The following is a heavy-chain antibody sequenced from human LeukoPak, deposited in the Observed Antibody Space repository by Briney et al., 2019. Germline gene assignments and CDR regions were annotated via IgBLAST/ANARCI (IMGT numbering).Heavy chain of an antibody. CDR2: INPNSGGT. CDR3: ARDYYYDSSGYYLDY. D-gene: IGHD3-22*01. J-gene: IGHJ4*02. CDR1: GYTFTGYY. Sequence: ASVKVSCKASGYTFTGYYMHWVRQAPGQGLEWMGWINPNSGGTNYAQKLQGRVTMTTDTSTSTAYMELRSLRSDDTAVYYCARDYYYDSSGYYLDYWGQGTLVTVSS. V-gene: IGHV1-2*02.